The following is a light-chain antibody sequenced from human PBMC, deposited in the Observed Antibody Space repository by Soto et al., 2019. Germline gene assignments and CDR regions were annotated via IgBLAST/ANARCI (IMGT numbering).Light chain of an antibody. Sequence: QSALTQPASVSGSPGQSITISCNGTSSDVGGYNYVSWYQKHPGKAPKLMIYEVSSRPSGVSNRFSGSKSGNTASLTISGLRADDEADYYCISYTSSSTPWVFGGGTKLTVL. V-gene: IGLV2-14*01. CDR3: ISYTSSSTPWV. CDR1: SSDVGGYNY. CDR2: EVS. J-gene: IGLJ2*01.